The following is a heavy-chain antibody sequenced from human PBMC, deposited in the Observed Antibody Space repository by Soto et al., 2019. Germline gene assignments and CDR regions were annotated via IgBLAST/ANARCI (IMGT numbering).Heavy chain of an antibody. CDR1: GFTFSNAW. CDR3: TTANRPRVYIRVKQLASSKYGMDV. Sequence: GGSRRLSCAASGFTFSNAWMNWVRQAPGKGLEWVGRIKSKTDGGTTDYAAPVKGRFTISRDDSKNTLYLQMNSLKTEDTAVYYCTTANRPRVYIRVKQLASSKYGMDVWGQGTTVTVSS. J-gene: IGHJ6*02. V-gene: IGHV3-15*07. CDR2: IKSKTDGGTT. D-gene: IGHD6-6*01.